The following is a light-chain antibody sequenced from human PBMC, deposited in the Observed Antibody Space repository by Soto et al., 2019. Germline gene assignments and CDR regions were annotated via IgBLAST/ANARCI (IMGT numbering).Light chain of an antibody. CDR3: QQYDHH. CDR2: EAS. V-gene: IGKV1-5*01. Sequence: DTQMTQSPSTLSASVGDRVTITCRASQSIDIWLAWYQQKPGKAPKLLIYEASTLENGVPSRFSGSGSGTEFTLTISSLQPDDFATYYCQQYDHHFGQGTKLEIK. CDR1: QSIDIW. J-gene: IGKJ2*01.